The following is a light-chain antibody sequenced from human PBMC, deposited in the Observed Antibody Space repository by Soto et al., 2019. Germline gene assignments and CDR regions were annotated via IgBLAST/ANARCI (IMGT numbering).Light chain of an antibody. CDR2: GAS. CDR1: QSVSSSY. CDR3: QQYGSTPLIT. Sequence: EIVLTQSPGTLSLSPGERATLSCRASQSVSSSYLAWYQQTPGQAPRLLIYGASSMATGIPDRFSGSGSGTDFTPTISSLQPEDFAVYYCQQYGSTPLITFGQGTRLEIK. J-gene: IGKJ5*01. V-gene: IGKV3-20*01.